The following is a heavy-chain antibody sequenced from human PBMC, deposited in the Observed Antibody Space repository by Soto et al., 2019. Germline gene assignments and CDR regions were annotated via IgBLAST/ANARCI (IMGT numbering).Heavy chain of an antibody. CDR3: AHRGHRSVPEYYFDY. CDR2: IYWNDDK. CDR1: GFSLSTSGVG. Sequence: QITLKESGPPLVKPTQTLTLTCTFSGFSLSTSGVGVGWIRQPPGKALEWLALIYWNDDKRYSPSLKSRLTITQDTSKTQLVLTTTNIDPVDTATYYCAHRGHRSVPEYYFDYWGQGTLVTVSS. J-gene: IGHJ4*02. V-gene: IGHV2-5*01.